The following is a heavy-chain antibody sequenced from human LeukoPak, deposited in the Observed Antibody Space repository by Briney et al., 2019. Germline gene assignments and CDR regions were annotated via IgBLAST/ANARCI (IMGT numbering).Heavy chain of an antibody. J-gene: IGHJ1*01. D-gene: IGHD4-17*01. CDR3: ARGDSAVTTKVSYFQH. CDR1: GGSFSGYY. CDR2: LNLSGST. Sequence: SETLSLTCAVYGGSFSGYYWSWIRQPPGKGLEWIGELNLSGSTNSNPSLRSRVTILVDTSKNTFSLKLSSVTAADTAVYYCARGDSAVTTKVSYFQHWGQGTLVTVSS. V-gene: IGHV4-34*01.